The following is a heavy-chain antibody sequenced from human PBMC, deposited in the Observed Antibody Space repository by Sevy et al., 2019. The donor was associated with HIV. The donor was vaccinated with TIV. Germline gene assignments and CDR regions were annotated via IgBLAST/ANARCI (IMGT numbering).Heavy chain of an antibody. CDR1: GFTFSSYS. J-gene: IGHJ4*02. Sequence: GGSLRLSCAASGFTFSSYSMNWVRQAPGKGLEWVAYITSSSSTIYYADSVKGRFTISRDNAKNSLYLQMNSLRAEDTAVYYCAREVLYCSFDYWGQGTLVTVSS. CDR3: AREVLYCSFDY. D-gene: IGHD2-15*01. CDR2: ITSSSSTI. V-gene: IGHV3-48*01.